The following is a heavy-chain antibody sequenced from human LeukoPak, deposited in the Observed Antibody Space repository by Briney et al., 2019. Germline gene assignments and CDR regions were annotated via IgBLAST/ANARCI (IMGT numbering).Heavy chain of an antibody. CDR2: ISGSSDTT. CDR3: AKKTSGYFPFDY. D-gene: IGHD5-12*01. CDR1: GFTFSNAW. J-gene: IGHJ4*02. Sequence: GGSLRLSYAASGFTFSNAWMSWVRQAPGEGLEWVSIISGSSDTTYYADSVKGRFTISRDNSMNALYLQMNSLRAEDTAVYYCAKKTSGYFPFDYWGQGTLVTVSS. V-gene: IGHV3-23*01.